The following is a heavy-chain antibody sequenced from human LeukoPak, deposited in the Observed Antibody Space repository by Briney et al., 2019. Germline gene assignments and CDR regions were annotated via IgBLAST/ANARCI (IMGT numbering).Heavy chain of an antibody. CDR1: GGSISSGGYY. V-gene: IGHV4-31*03. Sequence: SETLSLTCTVSGGSISSGGYYWSWIRRHPGKGLEWIGYIYYSGSAYYNPSLKSRVTISVDTSKNQFSLKLSSETAADTAVYYCARDRTVGYCSGGSCYSSWFDPWGQGTLVTVSS. CDR3: ARDRTVGYCSGGSCYSSWFDP. CDR2: IYYSGSA. D-gene: IGHD2-15*01. J-gene: IGHJ5*02.